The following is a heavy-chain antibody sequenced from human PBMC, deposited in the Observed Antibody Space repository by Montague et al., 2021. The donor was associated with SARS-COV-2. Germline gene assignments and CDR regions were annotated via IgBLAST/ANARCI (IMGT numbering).Heavy chain of an antibody. Sequence: SETLSLTCTVSGGSISTYYWSWIRQSPGKGLEWIGYIYYSGNPNYNLSLTSRLSMSVDTSKNQFSLELSSVTAADTAVFFCARGKGRSPDAFDIWGQGITVTVSS. CDR2: IYYSGNP. D-gene: IGHD2-15*01. V-gene: IGHV4-59*01. J-gene: IGHJ3*02. CDR3: ARGKGRSPDAFDI. CDR1: GGSISTYY.